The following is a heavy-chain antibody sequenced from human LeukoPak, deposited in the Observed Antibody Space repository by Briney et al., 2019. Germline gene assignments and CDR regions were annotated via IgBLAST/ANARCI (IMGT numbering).Heavy chain of an antibody. Sequence: GGSLRLSCAASGFTFSSYSMNWVRQAPGKGLEWVSYISSSSSTIYYADSVKGRFTISRDNAKNSLYLQMNSLRAEDTAVYYCARLRYYYDSSGYPNYFDYWGQGTLVTVSS. CDR2: ISSSSSTI. J-gene: IGHJ4*02. V-gene: IGHV3-48*01. D-gene: IGHD3-22*01. CDR1: GFTFSSYS. CDR3: ARLRYYYDSSGYPNYFDY.